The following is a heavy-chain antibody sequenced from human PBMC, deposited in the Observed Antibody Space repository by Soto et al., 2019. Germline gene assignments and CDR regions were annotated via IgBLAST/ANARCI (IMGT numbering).Heavy chain of an antibody. V-gene: IGHV4-4*07. CDR1: GGTIIGYY. CDR3: ARDRYSIAASMYNWFDP. CDR2: IYSSWST. D-gene: IGHD6-6*01. Sequence: SETLSLTCTVTGGTIIGYYWTWIRQSAGWGLEWIGRIYSSWSTNYNPSLKSRVTISVDTSKNQFSLKLSSVTAADTAVYYCARDRYSIAASMYNWFDPWGQGTLVTVSS. J-gene: IGHJ5*02.